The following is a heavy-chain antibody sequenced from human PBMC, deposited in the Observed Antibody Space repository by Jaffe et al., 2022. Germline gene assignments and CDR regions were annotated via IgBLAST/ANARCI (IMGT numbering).Heavy chain of an antibody. CDR2: IYYSGST. CDR3: AALVVVAATGVDY. V-gene: IGHV4-39*01. D-gene: IGHD2-15*01. CDR1: GGSISSSSYY. Sequence: QLQLQESGPGLVKPSETLSLTCTVSGGSISSSSYYWGWIRQPPGKGLEWIGSIYYSGSTYYNPSLKSRVTISVDTSKNQFSLKLSSVTAADTAVYYCAALVVVAATGVDYWGQGTLVTVSS. J-gene: IGHJ4*02.